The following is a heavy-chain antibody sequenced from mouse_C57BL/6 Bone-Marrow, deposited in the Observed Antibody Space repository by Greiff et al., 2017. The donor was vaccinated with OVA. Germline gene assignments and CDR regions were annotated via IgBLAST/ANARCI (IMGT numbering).Heavy chain of an antibody. V-gene: IGHV1-82*01. D-gene: IGHD1-1*01. J-gene: IGHJ3*01. CDR3: ARSYGSSIAWFAY. CDR2: IYPGDGDT. Sequence: VPLQQSGPELVKPGALVKTSCKASCYAFSCFWMNWVKQRPGKGLEWIGRIYPGDGDTNYNGKFKGKATLTADKSSSTAFMQLSSLTSEDSAVYFCARSYGSSIAWFAYWGQGTLVTVSA. CDR1: CYAFSCFW.